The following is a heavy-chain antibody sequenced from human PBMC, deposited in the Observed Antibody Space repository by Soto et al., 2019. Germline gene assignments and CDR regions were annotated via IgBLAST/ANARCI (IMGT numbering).Heavy chain of an antibody. D-gene: IGHD3-22*01. V-gene: IGHV3-21*01. CDR2: ISSSSSYI. Sequence: GGSLRLSYAASGFTFSSYAMSWVRQAPGKGLEWVSSISSSSSYIYYADSVKGRFTISRDNAKNSLYLQMNSLRAEDTAVYYCARDGGGPSAPPFGYYDSSGPTGYTVGAFDIWGQGTMVTVSS. CDR3: ARDGGGPSAPPFGYYDSSGPTGYTVGAFDI. CDR1: GFTFSSYA. J-gene: IGHJ3*02.